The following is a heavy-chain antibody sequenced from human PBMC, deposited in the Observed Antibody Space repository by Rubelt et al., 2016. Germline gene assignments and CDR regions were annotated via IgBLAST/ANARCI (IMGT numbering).Heavy chain of an antibody. Sequence: QVQLQESGPGLVKPSETLSLTCTVSGYSISSGYFWGWIRQPPGKGLEWIGSVYHVGTTYYDPSLKSRVTIPVDTSKNQFSLRLNPVTVADTAGYYCAKRNQRSSSSWHWFDPWGQGTLVTVSS. J-gene: IGHJ5*02. D-gene: IGHD6-13*01. CDR1: GYSISSGYF. CDR3: AKRNQRSSSSWHWFDP. V-gene: IGHV4-38-2*02. CDR2: VYHVGTT.